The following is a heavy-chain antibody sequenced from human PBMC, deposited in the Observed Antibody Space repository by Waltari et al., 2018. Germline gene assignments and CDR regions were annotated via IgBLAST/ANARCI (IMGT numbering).Heavy chain of an antibody. V-gene: IGHV4-38-2*01. CDR2: IYYSGVN. Sequence: QVQLRESGPGLVKPSETLSLTCVISGDSLSSNLFWGWIRQSPEKGLEWIGNIYYSGVNYYSPFLKSRVFISIDTPRRQFSLKLTSVTAADTAVYYCARVLTTGTVAFDIWGQGTLVTVSS. CDR3: ARVLTTGTVAFDI. CDR1: GDSLSSNLF. J-gene: IGHJ3*02. D-gene: IGHD1-7*01.